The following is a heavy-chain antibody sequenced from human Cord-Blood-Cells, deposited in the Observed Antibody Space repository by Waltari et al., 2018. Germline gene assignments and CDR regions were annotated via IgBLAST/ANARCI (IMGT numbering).Heavy chain of an antibody. J-gene: IGHJ5*02. CDR1: GFAFSSSG. CDR3: AKAGTGYNWFDP. Sequence: QVQLVESGGGVVQPGRSLRLSWSASGFAFSSSGMHWVPQAPGKGLEWVAVISYDGSNKYYADSVKGRFTISRDNSKNTLYLQMNSLRAEDTAVYYCAKAGTGYNWFDPWGQGTLVTVSS. V-gene: IGHV3-30*18. CDR2: ISYDGSNK. D-gene: IGHD3-9*01.